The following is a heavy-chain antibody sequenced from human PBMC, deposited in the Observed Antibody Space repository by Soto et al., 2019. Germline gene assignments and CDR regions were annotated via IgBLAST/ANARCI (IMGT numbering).Heavy chain of an antibody. V-gene: IGHV4-34*01. D-gene: IGHD3-22*01. J-gene: IGHJ4*02. CDR1: GGSFSGYY. CDR3: VRDDYYDSSGYLGGFDY. CDR2: INHSGST. Sequence: LSLTCAVYGGSFSGYYWSWIRQPPGKGLEWIGEINHSGSTNYNPSLKSRDTISEDTSKNQFSLKLSSVTAADTAVYYCVRDDYYDSSGYLGGFDYWGQGTLVTVSS.